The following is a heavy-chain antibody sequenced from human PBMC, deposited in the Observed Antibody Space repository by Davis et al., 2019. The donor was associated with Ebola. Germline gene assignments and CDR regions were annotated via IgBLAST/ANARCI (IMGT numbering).Heavy chain of an antibody. V-gene: IGHV3-30*03. CDR3: ARDHPSSGWHY. CDR2: ISYDGSNK. Sequence: GESLKISCAASGFTFSSYGMHWVRQAPGKGLEWVAVISYDGSNKYYADSVKGRFTISRDNSKNTLYLQMNSLRAEDTAVYYCARDHPSSGWHYWGQGTLVTVSS. CDR1: GFTFSSYG. J-gene: IGHJ4*02. D-gene: IGHD6-19*01.